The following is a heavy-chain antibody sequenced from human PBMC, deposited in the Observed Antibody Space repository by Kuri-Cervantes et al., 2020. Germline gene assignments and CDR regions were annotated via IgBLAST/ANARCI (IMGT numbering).Heavy chain of an antibody. CDR1: GFSLSTSGVG. J-gene: IGHJ5*02. CDR2: IYWDDDK. D-gene: IGHD3-10*01. V-gene: IGHV2-5*02. CDR3: AHSADYYGSGSYSGNWFDP. Sequence: SGPTLVKPTQTLTLTCTFSGFSLSTSGVGVGWIRQPPGKALEGLALIYWDDDKRYSPSLKSRLTITKDTSKNQVVLTMTNMDPVDTATYYCAHSADYYGSGSYSGNWFDPWGQGTLVTVSS.